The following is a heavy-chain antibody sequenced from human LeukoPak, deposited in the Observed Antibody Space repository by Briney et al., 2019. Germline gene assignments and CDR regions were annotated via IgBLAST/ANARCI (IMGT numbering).Heavy chain of an antibody. D-gene: IGHD2-2*01. CDR3: ARQYCSSTSCLYNWFDP. Sequence: GESLKISCKGSGYSFTSYWIGWVRQMPGKGLEWMGIIYPGDSDTRYSPSFQGQVTISADKSISTAYLQWSSLKASDTAMYYCARQYCSSTSCLYNWFDPWGQGTLVTVSS. V-gene: IGHV5-51*01. CDR2: IYPGDSDT. CDR1: GYSFTSYW. J-gene: IGHJ5*02.